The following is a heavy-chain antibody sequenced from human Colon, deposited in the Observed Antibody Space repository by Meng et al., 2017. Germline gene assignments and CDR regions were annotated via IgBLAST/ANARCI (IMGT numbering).Heavy chain of an antibody. CDR1: GFTFGDHV. CDR3: TRGMYIAVADIELIFDF. V-gene: IGHV3-49*03. D-gene: IGHD6-19*01. Sequence: GGPLRLSCTTSGFTFGDHVMSWFRQAPGKGLEWVRFIRSKTYGGTTEYAASVKGRFTISRDDTKSILYLQINSLKTADTAVYYCTRGMYIAVADIELIFDFWGQGTLVTVSS. CDR2: IRSKTYGGTT. J-gene: IGHJ4*02.